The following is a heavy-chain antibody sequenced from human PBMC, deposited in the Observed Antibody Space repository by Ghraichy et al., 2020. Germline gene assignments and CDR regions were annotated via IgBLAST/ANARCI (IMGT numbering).Heavy chain of an antibody. D-gene: IGHD3-10*01. CDR2: ISAYNGNT. Sequence: ASVKVSCKVSSSPVTTSGTRWERLSPLQGHEWMGWISAYNGNTNYAQKLQGRVTMTTDTSTSTAYMELRSLRSDDTAVYYCARGGSGSYWLNWFDPWGQGTLVTVSS. J-gene: IGHJ5*02. CDR1: SSPVTTSG. CDR3: ARGGSGSYWLNWFDP. V-gene: IGHV1-18*04.